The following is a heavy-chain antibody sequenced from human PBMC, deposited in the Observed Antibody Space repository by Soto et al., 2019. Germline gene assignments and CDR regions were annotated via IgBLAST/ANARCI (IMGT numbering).Heavy chain of an antibody. CDR3: ARTSGSGWYFWFDP. D-gene: IGHD6-19*01. CDR2: IGTAGDT. Sequence: EVQLVESGGGSVQPGGSLRLSCAASGFTFSSYDMHWVRQATGKGLEWVSAIGTAGDTYYPGSVKGRFTISRENAKNSLYLQMNSLRAGDTAVYYCARTSGSGWYFWFDPWGQGTLVTVSS. V-gene: IGHV3-13*04. CDR1: GFTFSSYD. J-gene: IGHJ5*02.